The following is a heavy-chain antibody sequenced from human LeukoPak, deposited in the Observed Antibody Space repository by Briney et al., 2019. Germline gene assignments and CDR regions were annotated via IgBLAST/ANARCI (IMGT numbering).Heavy chain of an antibody. CDR1: GYTFTGYY. V-gene: IGHV1-2*02. CDR3: ARVAQTPSCYDY. J-gene: IGHJ4*02. Sequence: ASVKVSCKASGYTFTGYYTHWVRQAPGQGLEWMGWINPNSGGTNYAQKFQGRVTMTRDTSISTAYMELSRLRSDDTAVYYCARVAQTPSCYDYWGQGTLVTVSS. D-gene: IGHD2-15*01. CDR2: INPNSGGT.